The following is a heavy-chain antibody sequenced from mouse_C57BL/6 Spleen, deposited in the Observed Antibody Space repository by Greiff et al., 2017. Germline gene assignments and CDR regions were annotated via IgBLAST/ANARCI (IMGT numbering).Heavy chain of an antibody. CDR2: IYPGSGST. CDR1: GYTFTSYW. V-gene: IGHV1-55*01. J-gene: IGHJ4*01. Sequence: LQQPGAELVKPGASVKMSCKASGYTFTSYWITWVKQRPGQGLAWIGDIYPGSGSTNYNEKFKSKATLTVDTSSSTAYMQLSSLTSEDSAVYYCARVGDSYYAMDYWGQGTSVTVSS. CDR3: ARVGDSYYAMDY.